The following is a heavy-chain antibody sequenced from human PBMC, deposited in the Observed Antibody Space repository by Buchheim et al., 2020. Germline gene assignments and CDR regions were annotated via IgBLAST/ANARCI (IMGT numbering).Heavy chain of an antibody. CDR2: ISYDGSNK. D-gene: IGHD6-13*01. CDR1: GFTFSSYA. CDR3: ARWRVAAAGTGFDY. Sequence: QVQLVESGGGVVQPGRSLRLSCAASGFTFSSYAMHWVRQAPGKGLEWVAVISYDGSNKYYADSVKGRFTISRDNSKNTLYLQMNSLRAEDTAVYYCARWRVAAAGTGFDYWCQGTL. J-gene: IGHJ4*02. V-gene: IGHV3-30-3*01.